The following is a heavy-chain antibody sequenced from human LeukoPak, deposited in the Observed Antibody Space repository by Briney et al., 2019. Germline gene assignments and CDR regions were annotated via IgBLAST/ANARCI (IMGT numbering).Heavy chain of an antibody. CDR3: ARLTGTTGFDY. CDR1: EFPFSSYW. J-gene: IGHJ4*02. V-gene: IGHV3-7*01. D-gene: IGHD1-1*01. Sequence: PGGSLRLSCAASEFPFSSYWMSWVRQAPGKGLEWVANIKQDGSDKYYVDSVKGRFTISRDNAKNSLYLQVNSLRADDTAVYYCARLTGTTGFDYWGQGTLVTVSS. CDR2: IKQDGSDK.